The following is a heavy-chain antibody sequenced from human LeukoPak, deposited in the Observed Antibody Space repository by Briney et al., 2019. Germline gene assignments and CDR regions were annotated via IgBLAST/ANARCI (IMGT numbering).Heavy chain of an antibody. CDR1: GYTFTKDY. CDR2: INPSGGST. Sequence: GAAVKVSCMASGYTFTKDYMHRVRHAPGQGLEWMGIINPSGGSTSYAQKFQGRVTMTRDMSTSTVYMELSSLRSEDTAVYYCARAPGVVTPTASWFDPWGQGTLVTVSS. CDR3: ARAPGVVTPTASWFDP. V-gene: IGHV1-46*01. D-gene: IGHD3-3*01. J-gene: IGHJ5*02.